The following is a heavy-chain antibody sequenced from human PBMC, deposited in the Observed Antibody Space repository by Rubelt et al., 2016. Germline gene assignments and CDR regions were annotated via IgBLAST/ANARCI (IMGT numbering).Heavy chain of an antibody. D-gene: IGHD2-2*01. CDR3: ARGYCSSANCLFNWFDP. J-gene: IGHJ5*02. V-gene: IGHV1-18*01. CDR1: GYTFTSYG. Sequence: QVQLVQSGAEVKKPGASVKVSCKASGYTFTSYGISWVRQAPGQGLEWMGWIRTYNGNTNYAQKLQGRVTMTTETSTSTAYMGRRSLRSDDTAMYFCARGYCSSANCLFNWFDPWGQGTLVTVSS. CDR2: IRTYNGNT.